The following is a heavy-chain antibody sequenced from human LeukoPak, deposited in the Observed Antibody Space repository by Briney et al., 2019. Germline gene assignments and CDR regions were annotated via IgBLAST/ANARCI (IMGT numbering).Heavy chain of an antibody. D-gene: IGHD3-3*01. Sequence: GGSLRLSCAASGFTFSSFAMSWVRRAPGKGLEWVSSISSSGDSTYYADSVRGRCTISRDNSKNTLYLQMNSLRAEDTALYYCATSYYDFYYFDYWGQGTLVTVSS. CDR3: ATSYYDFYYFDY. J-gene: IGHJ4*02. CDR2: ISSSGDST. CDR1: GFTFSSFA. V-gene: IGHV3-23*01.